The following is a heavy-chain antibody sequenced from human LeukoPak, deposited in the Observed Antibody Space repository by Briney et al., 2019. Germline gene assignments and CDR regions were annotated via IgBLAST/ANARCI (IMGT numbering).Heavy chain of an antibody. Sequence: PSETLSLTCTVSGGSISRYYWSWLRQPPGKGLEWIGYVYDSDSTNYNPSLRRRVTISGDTSRNQFFLKLSSVTAADTAVYFCARDYRGFTPGWFDDWGPGTLVTVSS. D-gene: IGHD3-16*02. CDR2: VYDSDST. CDR3: ARDYRGFTPGWFDD. V-gene: IGHV4-59*01. J-gene: IGHJ4*02. CDR1: GGSISRYY.